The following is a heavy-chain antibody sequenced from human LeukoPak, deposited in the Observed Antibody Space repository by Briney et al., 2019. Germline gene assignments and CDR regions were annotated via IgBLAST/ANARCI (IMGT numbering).Heavy chain of an antibody. CDR1: GDSVSSNSFY. Sequence: TSETLSLTCTVSGDSVSSNSFYWSWIRQPAGKGLEWIGHIYFSGTTSYNPSLKSRVTLSVDTSRNQFSLKLSSVTAADTAVYYCARDWYYDIFAGYYIGAPVEYWGQGTLVTVSS. V-gene: IGHV4-61*10. CDR3: ARDWYYDIFAGYYIGAPVEY. CDR2: IYFSGTT. D-gene: IGHD3-9*01. J-gene: IGHJ4*02.